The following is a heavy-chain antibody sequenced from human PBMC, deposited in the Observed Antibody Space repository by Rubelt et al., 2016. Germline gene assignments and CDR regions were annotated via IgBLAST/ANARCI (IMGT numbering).Heavy chain of an antibody. J-gene: IGHJ4*02. D-gene: IGHD6-13*01. CDR1: GGTFRSYA. CDR3: ARRQQLGPFDY. Sequence: QVQLVQSGAEVKKPGSSVMVSCKASGGTFRSYAISWVRQAPGQGLEWMGGTIPIFGTATYAQKFQGRVTIIADEPTSTSYMELSSLRSEDTAVYYCARRQQLGPFDYWGQGTLVTVSS. CDR2: TIPIFGTA. V-gene: IGHV1-69*01.